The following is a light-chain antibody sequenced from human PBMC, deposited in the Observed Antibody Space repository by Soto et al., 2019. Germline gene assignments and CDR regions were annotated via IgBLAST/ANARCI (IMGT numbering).Light chain of an antibody. CDR2: DVS. V-gene: IGKV1-5*01. J-gene: IGKJ1*01. Sequence: DIQMTHSPSTLSASVGDIVTITCRASQNIERWLAWYQQKPGKAPKLLLYDVSSLESGVPSRFSGSGSATEFILTINGLQPDDFATYFCQQFKSGTWTFGQGTKVDIK. CDR3: QQFKSGTWT. CDR1: QNIERW.